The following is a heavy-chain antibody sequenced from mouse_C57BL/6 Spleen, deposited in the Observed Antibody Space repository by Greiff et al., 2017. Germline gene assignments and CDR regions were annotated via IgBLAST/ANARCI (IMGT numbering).Heavy chain of an antibody. J-gene: IGHJ4*01. CDR2: INPSNGGT. D-gene: IGHD1-2*01. CDR3: ARSASFYAMDY. CDR1: GYTFTSYW. Sequence: QVQLQQSGTELVKPGASVKLSCKASGYTFTSYWMHWVKQRPGQGLEWIGNINPSNGGTNYNEKFKSKATLTVDKSSSTAYMPLSSLTSEDSAVYYCARSASFYAMDYWGQGTSVTVSS. V-gene: IGHV1-53*01.